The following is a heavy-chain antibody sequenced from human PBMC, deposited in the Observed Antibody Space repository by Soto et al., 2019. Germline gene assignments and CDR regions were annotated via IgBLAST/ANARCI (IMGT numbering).Heavy chain of an antibody. Sequence: QVQLVQSGAEVKKPGASVKVSCKASGYIFRSHGVSWMRQAPGQGLEWMGWISPYNGNTNYAQNLQGRVTVTTDTSTSTAYMELRSLRSDDTAVYYCARFEYRSTDPLGYAFDIWGQGTMVTVSS. D-gene: IGHD6-6*01. V-gene: IGHV1-18*01. CDR3: ARFEYRSTDPLGYAFDI. CDR1: GYIFRSHG. CDR2: ISPYNGNT. J-gene: IGHJ3*02.